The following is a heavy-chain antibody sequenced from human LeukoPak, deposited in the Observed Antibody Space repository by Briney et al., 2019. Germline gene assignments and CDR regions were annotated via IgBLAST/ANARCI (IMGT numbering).Heavy chain of an antibody. J-gene: IGHJ4*02. CDR2: ISGGGGGT. V-gene: IGHV3-23*01. Sequence: RGSLRLSCAASGFTFSSYAMSSGRQAPGKGLEWVSDISGGGGGTYYADSVKGRFTISRDNSKNTLYLQVNSLRADDTAVYYCAKGSAYALYYLDYWGQGTLVTVSS. CDR1: GFTFSSYA. D-gene: IGHD5-12*01. CDR3: AKGSAYALYYLDY.